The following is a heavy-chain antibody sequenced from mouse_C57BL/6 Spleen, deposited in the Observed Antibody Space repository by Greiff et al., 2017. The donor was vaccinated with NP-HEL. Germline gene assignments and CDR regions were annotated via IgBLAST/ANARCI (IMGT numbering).Heavy chain of an antibody. CDR2: ISTKANGYTT. D-gene: IGHD1-1*01. J-gene: IGHJ2*01. Sequence: EVQLVESGGGLVQPGGSLSLSCAASGFTFTDYYMSWVRQPPGQALEWLGFISTKANGYTTAYSASVKGRFTISRDTSQSILYLQMNALRAEDSATYYCARSLYYSGSYFDYWGQGTTLTVAS. V-gene: IGHV7-3*01. CDR3: ARSLYYSGSYFDY. CDR1: GFTFTDYY.